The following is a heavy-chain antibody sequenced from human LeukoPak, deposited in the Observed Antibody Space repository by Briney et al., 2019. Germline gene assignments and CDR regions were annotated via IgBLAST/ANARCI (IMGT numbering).Heavy chain of an antibody. J-gene: IGHJ5*02. CDR3: ARGTIFGVVIMNNWLDP. CDR2: IIPIFGTA. CDR1: GGTFSSYA. Sequence: ASVTVSCKASGGTFSSYAISWVRQAPGQGLEWMGGIIPIFGTANYPQKFQGRATITADESTSTAYMELSSLRSEDTAVYYCARGTIFGVVIMNNWLDPWGQGTLVTVSS. D-gene: IGHD3-3*01. V-gene: IGHV1-69*13.